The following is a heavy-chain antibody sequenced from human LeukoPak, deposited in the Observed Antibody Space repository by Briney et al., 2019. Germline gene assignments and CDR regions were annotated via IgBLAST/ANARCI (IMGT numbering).Heavy chain of an antibody. CDR2: ISASGGST. Sequence: GGSLRLSCAASGFTFSSHTMNWVRQAPGKGLEWVSFISASGGSTYYADSVKGRSTISRDNSKNTLYLQMNSLRVEDTAFYYCARDLAYSRLDYWGQGMLVTVSS. V-gene: IGHV3-23*01. CDR1: GFTFSSHT. CDR3: ARDLAYSRLDY. J-gene: IGHJ4*02. D-gene: IGHD5-18*01.